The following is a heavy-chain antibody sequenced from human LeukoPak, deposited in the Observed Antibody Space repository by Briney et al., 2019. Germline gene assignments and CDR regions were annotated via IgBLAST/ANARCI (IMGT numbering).Heavy chain of an antibody. Sequence: SETLSLTCTVSGGSISSGGYYWSWIRQHPGKGLEWIGYIYYSGSTYYNPSLKSRVTISVDTSKNQFSLKPSSVTAADTAVYYCAAAAAGFNYYDSSGYPEGFDYWGQGTLSPSPQ. CDR1: GGSISSGGYY. CDR3: AAAAAGFNYYDSSGYPEGFDY. CDR2: IYYSGST. V-gene: IGHV4-31*03. J-gene: IGHJ4*02. D-gene: IGHD3-22*01.